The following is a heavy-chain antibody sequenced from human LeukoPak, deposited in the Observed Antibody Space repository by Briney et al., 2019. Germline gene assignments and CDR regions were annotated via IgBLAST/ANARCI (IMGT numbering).Heavy chain of an antibody. Sequence: SETLSLTCTVSGGSISSSSYYWGWIRQPPGKGLEWIGSIYYSGSTYYNPSLKSRVTISVDTSKNQFSLKLSSVTAADTAVYYCARDSYRGYYSNFDYWGQGTLVTVSS. J-gene: IGHJ4*02. V-gene: IGHV4-39*07. D-gene: IGHD4-11*01. CDR3: ARDSYRGYYSNFDY. CDR2: IYYSGST. CDR1: GGSISSSSYY.